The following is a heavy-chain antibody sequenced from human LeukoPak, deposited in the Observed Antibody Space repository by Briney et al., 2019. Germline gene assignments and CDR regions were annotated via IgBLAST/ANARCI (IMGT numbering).Heavy chain of an antibody. J-gene: IGHJ4*02. CDR2: ISYDGSNK. D-gene: IGHD6-19*01. CDR1: GFTFSSYA. V-gene: IGHV3-30*04. Sequence: GGSLRLSCAASGFTFSSYAMXXXXXXXGXXXXXXAVISYDGSNKYYADSXKGRXTISXXNXXXTLXLQMNSLRAEDTAVYYCATGYSSGQGAFDYWGQGTLVTVSS. CDR3: ATGYSSGQGAFDY.